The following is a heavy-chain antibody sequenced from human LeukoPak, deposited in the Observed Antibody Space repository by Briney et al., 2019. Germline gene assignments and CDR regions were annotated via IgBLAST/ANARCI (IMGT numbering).Heavy chain of an antibody. CDR1: GFTFSSYG. J-gene: IGHJ4*02. CDR3: AKARRDFDFDY. Sequence: GRSLRLSCAASGFTFSSYGMHWVRQAPGKGLEWVAVISYDGSNKYYADSVKGRFTIFRDNSKNTLYLQMNSLRAEDTAVYYCAKARRDFDFDYWGQGTLVTVSS. V-gene: IGHV3-30*18. D-gene: IGHD3-3*01. CDR2: ISYDGSNK.